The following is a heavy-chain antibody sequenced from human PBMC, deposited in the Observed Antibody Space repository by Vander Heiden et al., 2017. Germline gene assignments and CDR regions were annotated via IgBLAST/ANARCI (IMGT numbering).Heavy chain of an antibody. Sequence: EVQLVQSGAEVKKPGESLKISCTGSGYSFTSYWIGWVRQMPGKGLEWMGIIYPGDSDTRYSPSFQGQVTISADKSISTAYLQWSSLKASDTAMYYCARLDYSNYYYYGMDVWGQGTTVTVSS. CDR1: GYSFTSYW. J-gene: IGHJ6*02. CDR2: IYPGDSDT. D-gene: IGHD4-4*01. CDR3: ARLDYSNYYYYGMDV. V-gene: IGHV5-51*01.